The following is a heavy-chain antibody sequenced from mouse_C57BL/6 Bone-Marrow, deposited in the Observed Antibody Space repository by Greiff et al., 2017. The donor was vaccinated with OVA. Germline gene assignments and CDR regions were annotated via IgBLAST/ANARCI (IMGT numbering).Heavy chain of an antibody. J-gene: IGHJ2*01. CDR2: IDPSDSYT. CDR3: ARGERDY. CDR1: GYTFTSYW. Sequence: QVQLQQPGAELVKPGASVKLSCKASGYTFTSYWMQWVKQRPGQGLEWIGEIDPSDSYTNYNQKFKGKATLTIDTSSSTAYMQLSSLTSAGSAVYYYARGERDYWGQDATLTVSS. V-gene: IGHV1-50*01.